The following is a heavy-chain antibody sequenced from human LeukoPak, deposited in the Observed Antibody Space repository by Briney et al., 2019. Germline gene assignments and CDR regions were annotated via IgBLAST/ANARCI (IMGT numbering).Heavy chain of an antibody. CDR2: ISSSGSTI. V-gene: IGHV3-48*03. Sequence: GGSLRLSCAASGFTFSSYEMNWVRQAPGKGLEWVSYISSSGSTIYYADSVKGRFTISRDNAKNSLYLQMNSLRAEDTAVYYCARDRLTYDSSGYYDYWGQGTLVTVSS. D-gene: IGHD3-22*01. CDR1: GFTFSSYE. J-gene: IGHJ4*02. CDR3: ARDRLTYDSSGYYDY.